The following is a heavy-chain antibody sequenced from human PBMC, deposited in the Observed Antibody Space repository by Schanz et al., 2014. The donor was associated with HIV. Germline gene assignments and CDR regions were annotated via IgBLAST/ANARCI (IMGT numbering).Heavy chain of an antibody. V-gene: IGHV1-2*02. CDR2: INPNSGDT. J-gene: IGHJ4*02. D-gene: IGHD7-27*01. CDR1: GYRFTDYS. Sequence: QVQLVQPGAEVRKPGASVKVSCKASGYRFTDYSIHWVRQAPGQGLVWMGWINPNSGDTKYEQKFQDRVTMTRDMSINTGYMELTRLRSDDTAVFFCARDGGSTGDYFDSWGQGTLVTVSS. CDR3: ARDGGSTGDYFDS.